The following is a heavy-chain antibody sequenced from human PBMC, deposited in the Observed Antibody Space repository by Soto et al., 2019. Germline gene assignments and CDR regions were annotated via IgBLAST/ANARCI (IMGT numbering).Heavy chain of an antibody. CDR1: GGTFSIYT. D-gene: IGHD6-13*01. V-gene: IGHV1-69*04. Sequence: SVKVSCKASGGTFSIYTISWVRQAPGQGLEWMGRIIPILGIANYAQKFQGRVTITADKSTSTAYMELSSLRSEDTAVYYCARELLAAAPAGAFDIWGQGTMVTVSS. J-gene: IGHJ3*02. CDR3: ARELLAAAPAGAFDI. CDR2: IIPILGIA.